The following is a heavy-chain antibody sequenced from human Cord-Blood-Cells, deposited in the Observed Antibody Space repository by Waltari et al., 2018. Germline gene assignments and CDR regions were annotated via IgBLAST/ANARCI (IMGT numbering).Heavy chain of an antibody. D-gene: IGHD3-10*01. CDR3: ARDYYGSGSYLYYYYYGMDV. CDR2: IRYDGSNK. Sequence: QVQLVESGGGVVKPGRSLRLSCAASGFTFSSYGMHWVRQAPGKGLEWVAVIRYDGSNKYYADSVKGRFTISRDNSKNTLYLQMNSLRAEDTAVYYCARDYYGSGSYLYYYYYGMDVWGQGTTVTVSS. CDR1: GFTFSSYG. J-gene: IGHJ6*02. V-gene: IGHV3-33*01.